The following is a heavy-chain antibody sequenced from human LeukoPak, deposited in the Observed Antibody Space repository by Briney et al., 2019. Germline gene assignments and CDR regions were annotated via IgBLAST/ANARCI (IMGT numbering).Heavy chain of an antibody. D-gene: IGHD2-2*01. CDR2: IYHSGST. CDR1: GGSISSGGYY. Sequence: SETLSLTCTVSGGSISSGGYYWSWIRQPPGKGLEWIRYIYHSGSTYYNPSLKSRVTISVDRSKNQFSLKLSSVTAADTAVYYCARGGQDIVVVPAALDYWGQGTLVTVSS. V-gene: IGHV4-30-2*01. J-gene: IGHJ4*02. CDR3: ARGGQDIVVVPAALDY.